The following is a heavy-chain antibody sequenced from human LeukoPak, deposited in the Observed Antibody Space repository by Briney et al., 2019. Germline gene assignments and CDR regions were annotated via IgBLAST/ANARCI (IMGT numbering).Heavy chain of an antibody. V-gene: IGHV3-9*01. D-gene: IGHD1-26*01. CDR2: ISWNSGSI. CDR3: AKVGHRDYYYYYMDV. Sequence: PGRSLRLSCAASGFTFDDYAMHWVRQAPGKGLEWASGISWNSGSIGYADSVKGRFTIPRDNSKNSLYLQMNSLRTEDTALYYCAKVGHRDYYYYYMDVWGKGTTVTVSS. CDR1: GFTFDDYA. J-gene: IGHJ6*03.